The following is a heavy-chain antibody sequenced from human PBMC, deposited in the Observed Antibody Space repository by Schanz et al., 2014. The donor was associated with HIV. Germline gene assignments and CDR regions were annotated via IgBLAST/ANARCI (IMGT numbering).Heavy chain of an antibody. V-gene: IGHV3-33*08. Sequence: VQLVESGGGVVRPGGSLRLSCAASGFNFNDFYMSWIRQAPGKGLEWVAIIWYDGSNRYYADSVKGRFTISRDNSKNTVSLQMNSLRSEDTAVYYCVRDAGAQWLDGDNWFDPWGQGTLVTVSS. D-gene: IGHD6-19*01. CDR1: GFNFNDFY. J-gene: IGHJ5*02. CDR2: IWYDGSNR. CDR3: VRDAGAQWLDGDNWFDP.